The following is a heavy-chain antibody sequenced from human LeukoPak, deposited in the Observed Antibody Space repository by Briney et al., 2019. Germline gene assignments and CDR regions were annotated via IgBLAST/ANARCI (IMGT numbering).Heavy chain of an antibody. J-gene: IGHJ6*03. CDR2: ISDSGGST. V-gene: IGHV3-23*01. CDR1: GFTFSNYA. D-gene: IGHD1-7*01. CDR3: AKEGRELPYYSMDV. Sequence: GGSLRLSCAVSGFTFSNYAINWVRQAPGKGLEWVSGISDSGGSTYYADSVKGRFTISRDNSKNTLYLQMNSLRDEDTAVYYCAKEGRELPYYSMDVWGKGTTVTVSS.